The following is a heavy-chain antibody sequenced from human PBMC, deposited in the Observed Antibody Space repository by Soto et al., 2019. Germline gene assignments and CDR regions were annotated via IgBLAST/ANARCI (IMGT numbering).Heavy chain of an antibody. CDR1: GYTFTSYD. V-gene: IGHV1-8*01. J-gene: IGHJ2*01. CDR3: ARVHTVTTYFDV. D-gene: IGHD4-17*01. CDR2: MNPNSGNT. Sequence: QVQLVQSGAEVGKPGASVKVSCKASGYTFTSYDINWVRQASGQGLERMGWMNPNSGNTGSAQRSQGRLTMTRNTSINTAYMELTSLTSEDAAVYYCARVHTVTTYFDVWGRGTLVAVSS.